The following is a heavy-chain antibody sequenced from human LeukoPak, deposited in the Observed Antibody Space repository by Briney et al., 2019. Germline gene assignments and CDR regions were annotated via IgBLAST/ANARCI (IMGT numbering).Heavy chain of an antibody. Sequence: PGGPLRLSCVASGFTFSHAWMTWVRQAPGKGLEWVGLIKSKADGGTIDYSAPVKGRFTISRDDSKNTLYLYMDSLKTEDTAVYYCITDVPGAAYPFDYWGQGTLVTVSS. CDR1: GFTFSHAW. CDR2: IKSKADGGTI. V-gene: IGHV3-15*01. CDR3: ITDVPGAAYPFDY. D-gene: IGHD2-15*01. J-gene: IGHJ4*02.